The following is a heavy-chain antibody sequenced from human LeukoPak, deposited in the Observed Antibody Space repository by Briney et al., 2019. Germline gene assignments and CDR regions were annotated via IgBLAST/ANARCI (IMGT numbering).Heavy chain of an antibody. CDR1: GGSLSDYY. CDR2: ISHRGRT. J-gene: IGHJ5*02. Sequence: SETLSLTCAVYGGSLSDYYWSWIRQSPGKGLEWIGEISHRGRTYYNLSLKSRVTISIDTSKNQFSLKLSSVTAADTAVYYCAREKIGYYDGSGRGWFDPWGQGTLVTVSS. D-gene: IGHD3-22*01. CDR3: AREKIGYYDGSGRGWFDP. V-gene: IGHV4-34*01.